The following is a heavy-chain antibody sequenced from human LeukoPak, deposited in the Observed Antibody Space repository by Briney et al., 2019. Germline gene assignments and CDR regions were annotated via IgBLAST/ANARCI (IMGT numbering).Heavy chain of an antibody. Sequence: PGGSLRLSCAASGFTFSSYSMNWVRQAPGKGLEWVSSISSSSSYIYYADSVKGRFTISRDNAKNSLYLQMNSLRAEDTAVYYCARVRIAAAGTFDPWGQGTLVTVSS. CDR1: GFTFSSYS. J-gene: IGHJ5*02. D-gene: IGHD6-13*01. CDR3: ARVRIAAAGTFDP. CDR2: ISSSSSYI. V-gene: IGHV3-21*01.